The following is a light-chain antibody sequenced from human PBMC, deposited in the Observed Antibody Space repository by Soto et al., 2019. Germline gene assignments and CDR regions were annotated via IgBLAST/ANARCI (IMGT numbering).Light chain of an antibody. CDR1: QTIGNY. J-gene: IGKJ2*01. Sequence: DIQMTQSPSSLSASVGDRVTISCRASQTIGNYLNWYQQKPGKAPNLLIYAASSLQSGVPSRFSGSGSGTDFTLTISSLQPEDFATYYCQQGYSPPYTFGQGTKLEI. CDR3: QQGYSPPYT. V-gene: IGKV1-39*01. CDR2: AAS.